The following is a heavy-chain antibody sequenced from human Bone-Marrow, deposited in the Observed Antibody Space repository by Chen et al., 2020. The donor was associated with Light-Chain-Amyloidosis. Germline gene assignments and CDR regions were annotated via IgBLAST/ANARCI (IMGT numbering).Heavy chain of an antibody. Sequence: QVQMVQSGAEGKEPGASIKVSCKTSGYTFTDFYIHWVRQAPGQGLEWMAWINPDTGGTRYAQKFQGWITVTRETSTRTVYMELSRLRSGDTAVYYCAKDSEIRGLIYAMNVWGQGTTVNVSS. CDR2: INPDTGGT. CDR1: GYTFTDFY. J-gene: IGHJ6*02. V-gene: IGHV1-2*04. CDR3: AKDSEIRGLIYAMNV. D-gene: IGHD3-10*01.